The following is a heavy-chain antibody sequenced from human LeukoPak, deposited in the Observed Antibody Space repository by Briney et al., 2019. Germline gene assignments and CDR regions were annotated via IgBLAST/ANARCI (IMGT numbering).Heavy chain of an antibody. CDR1: GVPLRSSSYF. CDR3: ARRTRYYYYMDV. CDR2: IYYSGST. J-gene: IGHJ6*03. Sequence: SSDTLSLICSLSGVPLRSSSYFWGWIRQPRGKGVEWFGSIYYSGSTHYNPSLTSRVTISVDTSKNQFSLKLSSVTAADTAVYYCARRTRYYYYMDVWGKGTTVTVSS. V-gene: IGHV4-39*01.